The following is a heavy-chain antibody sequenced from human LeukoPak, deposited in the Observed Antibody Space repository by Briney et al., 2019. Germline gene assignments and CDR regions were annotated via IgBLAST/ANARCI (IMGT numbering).Heavy chain of an antibody. CDR2: LRYDGSNK. CDR1: GFTFNNYG. J-gene: IGHJ4*02. D-gene: IGHD1-26*01. CDR3: AREEGIVGATGYDY. V-gene: IGHV3-30*02. Sequence: GGSLRLSCAASGFTFNNYGMHWVRQAPGKGLGWVAFLRYDGSNKNYAHSVKGRFTISRDNSKNTLYLQMNSLRAEDTAVYYCAREEGIVGATGYDYWGQGTLVTVSS.